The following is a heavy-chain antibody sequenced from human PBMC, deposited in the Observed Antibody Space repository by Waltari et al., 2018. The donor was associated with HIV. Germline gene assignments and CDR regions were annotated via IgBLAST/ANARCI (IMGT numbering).Heavy chain of an antibody. CDR2: IDYSEST. Sequence: QVQLQESGPRLVKPSQTLSLTCTVSGGSISSGGYSWMWIRQFPGKGLEWIRHIDYSESTHYNPSLKSRITISEDTSRNQLSLTLRSVTAADTAVYYCARGVRYCSGGSCYVAWFDPWGQGTLVTVSS. V-gene: IGHV4-31*03. CDR3: ARGVRYCSGGSCYVAWFDP. CDR1: GGSISSGGYS. J-gene: IGHJ5*02. D-gene: IGHD2-15*01.